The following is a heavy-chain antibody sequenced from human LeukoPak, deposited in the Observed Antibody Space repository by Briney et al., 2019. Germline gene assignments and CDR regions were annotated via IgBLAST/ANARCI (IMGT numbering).Heavy chain of an antibody. Sequence: GGSLRLSCAASGFTFSSIAMTWVRQAPGKGLEWVANIKQDGSEKYYVDSVKGRFTISRDNAENSLYLQMSSLRAEDTAVYYCGMAMDVWGRGTTVTVSS. V-gene: IGHV3-7*05. CDR1: GFTFSSIA. J-gene: IGHJ6*02. D-gene: IGHD5-24*01. CDR3: GMAMDV. CDR2: IKQDGSEK.